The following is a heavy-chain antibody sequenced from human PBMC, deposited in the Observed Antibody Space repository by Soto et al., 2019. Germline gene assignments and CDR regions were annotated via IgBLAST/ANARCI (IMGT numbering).Heavy chain of an antibody. J-gene: IGHJ6*02. CDR3: ASNYLYYYGSGNTNYYGMDV. D-gene: IGHD3-10*01. Sequence: QVQLVQSGAEVKKPGPSVKVSCKASGYTFTSYGISWVRQAPGQGLEWMGWISAYNGNTNYAQKLQGRVTMTTDTSTSTAYMELRSLRSDDTAVYYCASNYLYYYGSGNTNYYGMDVWGQGTTVTVSS. CDR1: GYTFTSYG. CDR2: ISAYNGNT. V-gene: IGHV1-18*01.